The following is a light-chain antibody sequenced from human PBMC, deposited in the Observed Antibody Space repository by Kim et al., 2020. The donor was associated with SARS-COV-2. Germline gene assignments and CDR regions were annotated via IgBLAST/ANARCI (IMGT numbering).Light chain of an antibody. CDR2: DAS. CDR3: QQRSNWPPT. Sequence: EIVLTQSPATLSLSPGDRATLSCRASQSVSSYLAWYQQKPGQAPRLLIYDASNRATGIPARFSASGSGTDFTLTISSLEPEDFAVYYCQQRSNWPPTFGGGTKVDIK. J-gene: IGKJ4*01. V-gene: IGKV3-11*01. CDR1: QSVSSY.